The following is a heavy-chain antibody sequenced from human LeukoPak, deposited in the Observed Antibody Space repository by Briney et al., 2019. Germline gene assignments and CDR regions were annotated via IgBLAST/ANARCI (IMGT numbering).Heavy chain of an antibody. Sequence: NSSETLSLTCAVYGGSFSGYYWSWIRQPPGKGLEWIGEINHSGSTNYNPSLKSRVTISVDTSKNQFSLKLSSVTAADTAVYYCARGLLNRYQLLPGYNWFDPWGQGTLVTVSS. CDR2: INHSGST. D-gene: IGHD2-2*01. J-gene: IGHJ5*02. V-gene: IGHV4-34*01. CDR3: ARGLLNRYQLLPGYNWFDP. CDR1: GGSFSGYY.